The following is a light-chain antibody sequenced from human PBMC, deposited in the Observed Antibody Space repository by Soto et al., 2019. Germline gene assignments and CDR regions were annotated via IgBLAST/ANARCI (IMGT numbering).Light chain of an antibody. CDR3: QTWGTDIYV. J-gene: IGLJ1*01. Sequence: QSVLTQSPSASASVGASVKLTCTLSSGHTNYAIAWHQQQPEKGPRYLMKLKSDGSHIKGDGIPDRFSGSSSGAERHLTISSLQSEDEADYYCQTWGTDIYVFGAGTKLTVL. CDR2: LKSDGSH. CDR1: SGHTNYA. V-gene: IGLV4-69*01.